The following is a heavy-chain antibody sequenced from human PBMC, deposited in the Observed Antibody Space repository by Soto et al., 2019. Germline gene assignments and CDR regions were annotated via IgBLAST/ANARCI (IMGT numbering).Heavy chain of an antibody. V-gene: IGHV3-30*02. J-gene: IGHJ5*02. CDR1: GFTFSSYG. Sequence: XGSLRLSCAASGFTFSSYGMHWVRQAPGKGLDWVAVIWYDGSNKYYADSVKGRFTISRDNSKNTLYLQMNSLRAEDTAVYYCAKDNGLGWFDHWGQGTLVTVSS. CDR3: AKDNGLGWFDH. CDR2: IWYDGSNK. D-gene: IGHD3-16*01.